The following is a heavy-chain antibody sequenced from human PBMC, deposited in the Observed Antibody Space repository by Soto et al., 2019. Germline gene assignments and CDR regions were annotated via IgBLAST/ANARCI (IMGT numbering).Heavy chain of an antibody. J-gene: IGHJ3*02. D-gene: IGHD2-2*01. CDR1: GYSFTSYW. Sequence: GESLKISCKGSGYSFTSYWIGWVRQMPGKGLEWMGIIYPGDSDTRYSPSFQGQVTISADKSISTAYLQWSSLKASDTAMYYCARQRAGYCSSTSCYGGLAIWGQGTMVTVSS. CDR3: ARQRAGYCSSTSCYGGLAI. V-gene: IGHV5-51*01. CDR2: IYPGDSDT.